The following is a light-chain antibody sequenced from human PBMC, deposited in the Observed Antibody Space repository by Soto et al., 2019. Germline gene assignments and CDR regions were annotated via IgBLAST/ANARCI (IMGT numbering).Light chain of an antibody. CDR1: QSVNRF. Sequence: EIVLTQSPGTLSLSPGETATLSCRASQSVNRFLAWFQQKPGQAPRLLIYGASNRATGIPDRFSGSGSETDFPLPITRLEPEDFALYFCHHYVGSPWAFGQGTKVENK. V-gene: IGKV3-20*01. CDR3: HHYVGSPWA. J-gene: IGKJ1*01. CDR2: GAS.